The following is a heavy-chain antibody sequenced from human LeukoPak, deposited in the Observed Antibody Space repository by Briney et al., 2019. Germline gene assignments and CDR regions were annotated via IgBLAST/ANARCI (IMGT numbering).Heavy chain of an antibody. CDR3: ARESGKFDY. J-gene: IGHJ4*02. CDR1: GRPIGDFA. Sequence: HPGGSLRLSCVASGRPIGDFAMHWVRQAPGQGLEWVSLISGDGVSTFFTDSVKGRFSISRDNSKNSLFLEMSSLRTEDTAMYYCARESGKFDYWGQGTLVAVSS. CDR2: ISGDGVST. V-gene: IGHV3-43*02.